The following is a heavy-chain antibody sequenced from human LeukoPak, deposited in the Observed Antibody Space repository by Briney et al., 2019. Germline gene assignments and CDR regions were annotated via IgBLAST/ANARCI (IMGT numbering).Heavy chain of an antibody. CDR2: IKSKTDGGTT. J-gene: IGHJ3*02. D-gene: IGHD3-10*01. CDR1: GFTFSNAW. Sequence: GGSLRLSCAASGFTFSNAWMSWVRQAPGKGLEWVGRIKSKTDGGTTDYAAPVKGRFTISRDDSKNTLYLQMNSLKTEDTAVYYCTTGALGGYDAFDIWGQGTMVTVSS. CDR3: TTGALGGYDAFDI. V-gene: IGHV3-15*01.